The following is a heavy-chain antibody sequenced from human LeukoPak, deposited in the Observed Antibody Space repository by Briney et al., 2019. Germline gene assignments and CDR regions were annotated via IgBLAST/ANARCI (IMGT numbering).Heavy chain of an antibody. V-gene: IGHV3-30*18. CDR1: GFTFSSYG. CDR2: ISYDGSNK. D-gene: IGHD5-18*01. Sequence: PGGSLRLSCAASGFTFSSYGMHWVRQAPGKGLEWVAVISYDGSNKYYADSVKGRFTISRDNSKNTLYLQMNSLRAEDTAVYYCAKVGYSYGDLDYWGQGTLVTVSS. CDR3: AKVGYSYGDLDY. J-gene: IGHJ4*02.